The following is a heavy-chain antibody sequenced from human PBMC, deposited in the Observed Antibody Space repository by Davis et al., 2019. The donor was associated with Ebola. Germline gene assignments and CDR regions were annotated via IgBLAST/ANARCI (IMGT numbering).Heavy chain of an antibody. V-gene: IGHV3-21*01. CDR3: ARDRSFCYGPSWYYRMDV. J-gene: IGHJ6*04. Sequence: GESLKISCAAPGFTFSSYSMNWVRQAPGKGLDWVSSISSSSSYIYYADSVKGRFTISRDNAKNSLYLQMRSLRAEDTAVYYCARDRSFCYGPSWYYRMDVWGKGTTVTVSS. CDR2: ISSSSSYI. CDR1: GFTFSSYS. D-gene: IGHD2-2*01.